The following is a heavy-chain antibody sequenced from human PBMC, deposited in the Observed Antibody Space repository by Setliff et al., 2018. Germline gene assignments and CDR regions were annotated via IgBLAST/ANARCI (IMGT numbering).Heavy chain of an antibody. CDR2: INHSGIT. CDR3: ARDRSALVRGVVHHNCFDP. CDR1: GGSFSGYY. Sequence: SETLSLTCAVYGGSFSGYYWTWIRQSPGRGLEWIGEINHSGITNYNPSLKSRLTIAVDTSKNEFSLILASVTAADSAIYYCARDRSALVRGVVHHNCFDPWGQGNKVTVSS. V-gene: IGHV4-34*01. D-gene: IGHD3-10*01. J-gene: IGHJ5*02.